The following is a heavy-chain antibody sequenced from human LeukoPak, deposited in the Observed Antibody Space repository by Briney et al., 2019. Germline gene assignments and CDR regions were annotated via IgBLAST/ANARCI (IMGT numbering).Heavy chain of an antibody. CDR3: ANLWFGEFVLGGLFDY. J-gene: IGHJ4*02. Sequence: PGGSLRLSCAASGFTFNSYGMSWVRQAPGKGLEWVSAISGSGGSTYYADSVKGRFTISRDNSKNTLYLQMNSLRAEDTAVYYCANLWFGEFVLGGLFDYWGQGTLVTVSS. D-gene: IGHD3-10*01. CDR1: GFTFNSYG. CDR2: ISGSGGST. V-gene: IGHV3-23*01.